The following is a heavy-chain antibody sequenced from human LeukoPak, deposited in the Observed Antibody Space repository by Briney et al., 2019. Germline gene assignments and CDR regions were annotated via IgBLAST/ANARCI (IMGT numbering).Heavy chain of an antibody. CDR2: INWNGGST. Sequence: GGSLRLSCAASGFTFDDYGMSWVRQAPGKGLEWVSGINWNGGSTGYADSVKGRFTISRDNAKNSLYLQMNSLRAEDTALYYCARDWDIVVVPAAMRGAFDYWGQGTLVTVSS. CDR1: GFTFDDYG. J-gene: IGHJ4*02. V-gene: IGHV3-20*04. D-gene: IGHD2-2*01. CDR3: ARDWDIVVVPAAMRGAFDY.